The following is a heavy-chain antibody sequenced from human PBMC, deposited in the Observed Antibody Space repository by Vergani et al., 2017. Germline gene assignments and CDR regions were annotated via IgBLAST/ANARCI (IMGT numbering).Heavy chain of an antibody. D-gene: IGHD3-16*01. V-gene: IGHV3-15*01. Sequence: EVQLVESGGGLVKPGGSLRLSCAASGFTFSNAWMSWVRQAPGKGLEWVGRIKSKTDGGTTDYAAPVKGRFTISRDDSKNTLYLQMNSLKTEDTAVYYCTWGRDLAHYYYGMDVWGQGTTVTVSS. CDR3: TWGRDLAHYYYGMDV. CDR2: IKSKTDGGTT. CDR1: GFTFSNAW. J-gene: IGHJ6*02.